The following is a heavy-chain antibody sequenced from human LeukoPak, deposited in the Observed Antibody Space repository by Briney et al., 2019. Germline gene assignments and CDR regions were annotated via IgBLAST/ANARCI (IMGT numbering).Heavy chain of an antibody. CDR2: ISSSGSTI. J-gene: IGHJ4*02. D-gene: IGHD2-15*01. V-gene: IGHV3-48*03. CDR1: GFTFSSYA. CDR3: ARDECSGGSCSLDY. Sequence: QPGGSLRLSCAASGFTFSSYAMSWVRQAPGKGLEWVSYISSSGSTIYYADSVKGRFTISRDNAKNSLYLQMNSLRAEDTAVYYCARDECSGGSCSLDYWGQGTLVTVSS.